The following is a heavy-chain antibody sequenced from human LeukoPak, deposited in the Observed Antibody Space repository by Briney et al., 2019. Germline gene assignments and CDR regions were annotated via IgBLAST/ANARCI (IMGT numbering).Heavy chain of an antibody. D-gene: IGHD4-17*01. J-gene: IGHJ6*03. V-gene: IGHV3-20*04. CDR2: INWNGSGA. Sequence: PGGSLRLSGAASGFTFDDYGMSWVRQVPGKGLEWVSGINWNGSGAGYADSVKGRFTISRDNAKNSLYLQMNSLKAEDTALFYCARYLRKLYGRGGDYYFYMGVWGKGTTVTVSS. CDR3: ARYLRKLYGRGGDYYFYMGV. CDR1: GFTFDDYG.